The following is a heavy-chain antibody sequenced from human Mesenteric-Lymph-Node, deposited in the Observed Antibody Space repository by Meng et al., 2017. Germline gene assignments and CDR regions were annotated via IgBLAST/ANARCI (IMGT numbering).Heavy chain of an antibody. Sequence: ASVKVSCKASGYTFTSYGISWVRQAPGQGLEWMGWISAYNGNTNYAQKLQGRVTMTTDTSTSTAYMELRSLRSDDTAVYYCARTTTVVTPRYYYYGMDVWGQGTTVTVSS. CDR2: ISAYNGNT. J-gene: IGHJ6*02. CDR3: ARTTTVVTPRYYYYGMDV. D-gene: IGHD4-23*01. CDR1: GYTFTSYG. V-gene: IGHV1-18*01.